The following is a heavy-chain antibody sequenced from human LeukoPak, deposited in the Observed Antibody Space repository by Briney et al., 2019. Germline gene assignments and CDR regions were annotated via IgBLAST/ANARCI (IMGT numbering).Heavy chain of an antibody. CDR1: GGSFSGYY. CDR3: TRRREGSSFVDC. D-gene: IGHD6-6*01. V-gene: IGHV4-34*01. CDR2: INHSGST. Sequence: SETLSLTCAVYGGSFSGYYWSWIRQPPGKGLEWIGEINHSGSTNYNPSLKSRVTISVDTSKNQFSLKLSSVTASDTAVYYCTRRREGSSFVDCWGQGTLVTVSS. J-gene: IGHJ4*02.